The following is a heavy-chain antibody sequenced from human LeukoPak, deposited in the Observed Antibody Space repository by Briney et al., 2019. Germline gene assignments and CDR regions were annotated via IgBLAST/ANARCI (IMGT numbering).Heavy chain of an antibody. CDR1: GGSISSSNW. D-gene: IGHD3-10*01. V-gene: IGHV4-4*02. CDR3: ARYRSMVRGVIISGLNWFDP. CDR2: IYHSGST. Sequence: SGTLSLTCAVSGGSISSSNWWSWVRPPPGKGLECIGEIYHSGSTNYNPSLKSRVTISGDNSKNQFSLKLSSVTAADTAVYYCARYRSMVRGVIISGLNWFDPWGQGTLVTVSS. J-gene: IGHJ5*02.